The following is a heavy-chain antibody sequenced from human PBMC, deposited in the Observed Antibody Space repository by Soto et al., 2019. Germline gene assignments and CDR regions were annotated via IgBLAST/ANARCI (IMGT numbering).Heavy chain of an antibody. J-gene: IGHJ4*02. V-gene: IGHV4-59*12. CDR3: ARTLPNRQLFDS. Sequence: SETLSLTCTVSGGSISTYYWSWIRQPPGKGLEWIGFIYHSGSTYYNPSLKSRVTISVDRSKNQFSLKLSSVTAADTAVYYCARTLPNRQLFDSWSQGTLVTVSS. CDR1: GGSISTYY. CDR2: IYHSGST. D-gene: IGHD1-1*01.